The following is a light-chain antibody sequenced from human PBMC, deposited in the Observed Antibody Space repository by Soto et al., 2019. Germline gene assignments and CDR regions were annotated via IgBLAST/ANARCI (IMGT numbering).Light chain of an antibody. CDR2: DAS. Sequence: EMVLTQAPATLYFSTGERATLSCRASQSVSSDLAWYQQKPGQAPRLLIYDASHRATGIPARFSGSGSKTDCNLSMSNLEPEDFVEYYGQQRSNSPRTVGQGTKVVIK. CDR1: QSVSSD. CDR3: QQRSNSPRT. J-gene: IGKJ1*01. V-gene: IGKV3-11*01.